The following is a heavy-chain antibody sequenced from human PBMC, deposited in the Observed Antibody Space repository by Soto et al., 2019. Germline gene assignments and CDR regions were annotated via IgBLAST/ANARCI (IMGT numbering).Heavy chain of an antibody. CDR1: GFTFGNYG. D-gene: IGHD1-1*01. CDR2: ISYDGSNR. CDR3: ATDWNDGGRLDY. V-gene: IGHV3-30*03. Sequence: TGGSMRLSCAASGFTFGNYGMHWVRQAPGKGLQWVAVISYDGSNRYYADSVKGRFTISRDNSKNTLYLQMNSLRAEDTAVYYYATDWNDGGRLDYWGQGTLVTVSS. J-gene: IGHJ4*02.